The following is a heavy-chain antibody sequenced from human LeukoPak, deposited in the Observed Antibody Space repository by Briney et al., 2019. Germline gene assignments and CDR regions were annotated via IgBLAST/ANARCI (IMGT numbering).Heavy chain of an antibody. D-gene: IGHD3-9*01. J-gene: IGHJ3*02. V-gene: IGHV3-74*01. CDR1: GFSFSIYW. Sequence: GGSLRLSCAASGFSFSIYWMYWVRQGPGKGLVWVSRINSDGSTTDYGDSVKGRFTISRDNAKNTLYLQMNSLRAEDTAVYYCARPLSPFTILNAFDIWGQGTMVTVSS. CDR2: INSDGSTT. CDR3: ARPLSPFTILNAFDI.